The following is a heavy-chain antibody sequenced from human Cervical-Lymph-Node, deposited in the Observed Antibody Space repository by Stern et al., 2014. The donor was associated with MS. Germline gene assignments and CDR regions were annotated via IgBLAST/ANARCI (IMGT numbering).Heavy chain of an antibody. CDR1: GYTFTSLD. D-gene: IGHD5-24*01. CDR3: ASESLERFDP. Sequence: VQLLQPGGEVKTPGASVKVSCKASGYTFTSLDISWVRPAPAQGLEWMRWISAHKGNATYAPKLHGRVTLSADTSTSTAYMELRSLTSDDTAAYYCASESLERFDPWGQGTLVTVSS. V-gene: IGHV1-18*01. J-gene: IGHJ5*02. CDR2: ISAHKGNA.